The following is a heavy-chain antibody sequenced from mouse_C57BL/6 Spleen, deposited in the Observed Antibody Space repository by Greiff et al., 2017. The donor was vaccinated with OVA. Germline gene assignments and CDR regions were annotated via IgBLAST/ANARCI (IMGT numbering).Heavy chain of an antibody. CDR1: GYTFTSYW. Sequence: VQLQQPGAELVRPGSSVKLSCKASGYTFTSYWMHWVKQRPIQGLEWIGNIDPSDSETHYNQKFKDKATLTVDKSSSTAYMQLSSLTSEDSAVYYCAREGYGSSIDYWGQGTTLTVSS. J-gene: IGHJ2*01. CDR2: IDPSDSET. V-gene: IGHV1-52*01. D-gene: IGHD1-1*01. CDR3: AREGYGSSIDY.